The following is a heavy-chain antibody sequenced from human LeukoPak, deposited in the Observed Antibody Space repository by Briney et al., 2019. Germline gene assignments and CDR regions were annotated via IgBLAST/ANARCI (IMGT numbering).Heavy chain of an antibody. Sequence: GESLKISCKGSGYSFTSYWIGWVRQMPGKGLEWMEIIYPGDSDTRYSPSFQGQVTISADKSISTAYLQWCSLKASDTAMYYCARSTRNITMVRGGHGVRFWFDPWGQGTLVTVSS. D-gene: IGHD3-10*01. CDR1: GYSFTSYW. CDR2: IYPGDSDT. V-gene: IGHV5-51*01. J-gene: IGHJ5*02. CDR3: ARSTRNITMVRGGHGVRFWFDP.